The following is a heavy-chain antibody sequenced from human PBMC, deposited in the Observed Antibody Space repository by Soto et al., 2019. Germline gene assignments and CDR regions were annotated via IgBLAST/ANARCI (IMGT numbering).Heavy chain of an antibody. CDR3: ASITMIVVVIDGDAFDI. CDR2: ISYDGSNK. J-gene: IGHJ3*02. Sequence: QVQLVESGGGVVQPGRSLRFSCAASGFTFSSYAMHWVRQAPGKGLEWVAVISYDGSNKYYADSVKGRFTISRDNSKNTLYLQMNSLRAEDTAVYYCASITMIVVVIDGDAFDIWGQGTMVTVSS. CDR1: GFTFSSYA. D-gene: IGHD3-22*01. V-gene: IGHV3-30-3*01.